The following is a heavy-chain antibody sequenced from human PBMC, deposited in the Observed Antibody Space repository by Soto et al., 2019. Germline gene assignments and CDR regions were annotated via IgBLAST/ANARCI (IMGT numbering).Heavy chain of an antibody. CDR1: GYTFTSYY. V-gene: IGHV1-2*04. J-gene: IGHJ6*02. Sequence: ASVKVSCKASGYTFTSYYMHWVRQAPGQGLEWMGWINPNSGGTNYAQKFQGWVTMTRDTSISTACMELSRLRSDDTAVYYCASHSGSYHPYYYYYGMDVWGQGTTVTVSS. D-gene: IGHD1-26*01. CDR2: INPNSGGT. CDR3: ASHSGSYHPYYYYYGMDV.